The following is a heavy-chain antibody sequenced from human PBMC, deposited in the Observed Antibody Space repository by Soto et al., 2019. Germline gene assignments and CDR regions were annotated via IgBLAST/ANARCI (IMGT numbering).Heavy chain of an antibody. CDR2: INHSGST. Sequence: PSETLSLTCTVSGGSISSYYWSWIRQPPGKGLEWIGEINHSGSTNYNPSLKSRVTISVDKSKNQFSLKVTSVTAADTAVYYCARSPRSIAAGGIDYWGQGILVTVSS. V-gene: IGHV4-59*12. CDR1: GGSISSYY. CDR3: ARSPRSIAAGGIDY. D-gene: IGHD6-13*01. J-gene: IGHJ4*02.